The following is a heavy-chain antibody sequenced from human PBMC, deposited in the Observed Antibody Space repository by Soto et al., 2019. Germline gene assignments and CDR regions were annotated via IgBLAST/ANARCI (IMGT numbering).Heavy chain of an antibody. J-gene: IGHJ6*02. Sequence: PGGSLRLSCAASGFTFSSYSMNWVRQAPGKGLEWVSSISSSSSYIYYADSVKGRFTISRDNSKNTLYLQMNSLRAEDTAVYYCARGLSRWLYGMDVWGQGTTVTVSS. CDR2: ISSSSSYI. V-gene: IGHV3-21*04. CDR3: ARGLSRWLYGMDV. D-gene: IGHD5-12*01. CDR1: GFTFSSYS.